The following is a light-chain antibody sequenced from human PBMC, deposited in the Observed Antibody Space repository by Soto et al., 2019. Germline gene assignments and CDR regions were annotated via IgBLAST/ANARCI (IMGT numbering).Light chain of an antibody. CDR3: QQYGSSTWT. CDR1: QSVSSSY. CDR2: GAS. Sequence: ESVLTQSPGTLSLSPGERATLSCRASQSVSSSYLAWYQQKPGQAPRLLIYGASSRATGIPDRFSGSGSVTDFTLTISRLEPEDFAVYYCQQYGSSTWTFGRGAKV. J-gene: IGKJ1*01. V-gene: IGKV3-20*01.